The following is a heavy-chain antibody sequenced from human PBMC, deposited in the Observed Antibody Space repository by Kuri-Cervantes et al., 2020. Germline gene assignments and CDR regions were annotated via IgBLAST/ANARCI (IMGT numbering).Heavy chain of an antibody. CDR1: GGSISSGGYY. CDR2: IYYSGST. CDR3: AKSALGAFDI. J-gene: IGHJ3*02. V-gene: IGHV4-31*03. D-gene: IGHD3-16*01. Sequence: LRLSCTVSGGSISSGGYYWSWIRQHPGKGLEWIGYIYYSGSTYYNPSLKSRVTISVDTSKNQFSLKLSSVTAADTAVYYCAKSALGAFDIWGQGTMVTVSS.